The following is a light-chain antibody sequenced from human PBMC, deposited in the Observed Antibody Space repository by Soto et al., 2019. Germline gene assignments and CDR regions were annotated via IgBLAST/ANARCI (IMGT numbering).Light chain of an antibody. J-gene: IGLJ2*01. CDR2: SNN. CDR3: AAWDDSLNGVV. CDR1: SSNIGSNT. V-gene: IGLV1-44*01. Sequence: QSVLTQPPSASGTPGQRVTISCSGSSSNIGSNTVNWYQQLPGTAPNLLIYSNNQRPSGVPDRFSGSKSGTSASLAISGLQSEDEDDYYCAAWDDSLNGVVFGGGTKLTVL.